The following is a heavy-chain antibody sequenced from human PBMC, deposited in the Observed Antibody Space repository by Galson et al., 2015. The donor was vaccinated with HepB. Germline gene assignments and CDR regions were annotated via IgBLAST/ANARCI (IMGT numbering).Heavy chain of an antibody. CDR1: GFTVDSNY. V-gene: IGHV3-66*01. CDR2: IYTGGST. CDR3: ARDHKGGWYDVADY. Sequence: SLRLSCAASGFTVDSNYMSWVRQAPGKGLEWVSVIYTGGSTDYADSVKGRFTISRDNSRNTLYLQMNSLRAEDTAVYYCARDHKGGWYDVADYWGQGTLVTVSS. J-gene: IGHJ4*02. D-gene: IGHD6-19*01.